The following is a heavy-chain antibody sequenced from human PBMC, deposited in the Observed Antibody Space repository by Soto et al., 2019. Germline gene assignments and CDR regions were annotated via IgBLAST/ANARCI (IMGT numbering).Heavy chain of an antibody. J-gene: IGHJ4*02. V-gene: IGHV3-23*01. CDR1: GFTFSSYA. CDR2: VSSSVGST. D-gene: IGHD5-12*01. Sequence: GGSLRLSCAASGFTFSSYAMSWVRQAPGKGLEWVSAVSSSVGSTYYADSVKGRFTISRDNSKNTLYLQMNSLRAEDTAVYYCAKDRVSSYSSYAGYFDYWGQGTLVTVSS. CDR3: AKDRVSSYSSYAGYFDY.